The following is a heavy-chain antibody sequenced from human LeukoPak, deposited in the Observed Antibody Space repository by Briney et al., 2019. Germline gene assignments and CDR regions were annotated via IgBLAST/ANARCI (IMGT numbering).Heavy chain of an antibody. V-gene: IGHV1-69*13. CDR1: GGTFSSYA. J-gene: IGHJ6*02. Sequence: GASVKVSCKASGGTFSSYAISWVRQAPGQGLEWMGGIIPIFGTANYAQKFQGGVTITADESTSTAYMELSSLRSEDTAVYYCARDQTKSEWSAVVWGQGTTVTVSS. CDR3: ARDQTKSEWSAVV. CDR2: IIPIFGTA. D-gene: IGHD2-2*01.